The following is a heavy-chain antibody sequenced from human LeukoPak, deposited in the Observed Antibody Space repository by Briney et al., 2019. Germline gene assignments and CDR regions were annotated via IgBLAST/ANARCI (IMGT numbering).Heavy chain of an antibody. D-gene: IGHD3-10*01. J-gene: IGHJ3*02. CDR3: ARHGSGAFGFDI. Sequence: SETLSLTCAVSGGSISSSNWWSWVRQPPGKGLEWIGEIYHSGSTNYNPSLKSRVTISVDKSKNQFSLKLSSVAAADTAVYYCARHGSGAFGFDIWGQGTMVTVSS. CDR2: IYHSGST. CDR1: GGSISSSNW. V-gene: IGHV4-4*02.